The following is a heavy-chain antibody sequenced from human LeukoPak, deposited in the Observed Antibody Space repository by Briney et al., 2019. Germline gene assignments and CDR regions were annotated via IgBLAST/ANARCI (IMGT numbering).Heavy chain of an antibody. CDR2: ISGGGGST. D-gene: IGHD3-10*01. V-gene: IGHV3-23*01. CDR1: GFTVNNYA. J-gene: IGHJ4*02. Sequence: SGGSLRFSCAASGFTVNNYAMSWVRQAPGKGLEWVSGISGGGGSTYYADSVKGRFTISRDNAKNSLYLQMNSLRAEDTAVYYCARGVALSDYWGQGTLVTVSS. CDR3: ARGVALSDY.